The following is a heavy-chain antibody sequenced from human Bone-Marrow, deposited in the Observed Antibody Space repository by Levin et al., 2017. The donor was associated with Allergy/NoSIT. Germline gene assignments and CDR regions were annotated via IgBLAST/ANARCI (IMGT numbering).Heavy chain of an antibody. D-gene: IGHD3-10*01. CDR1: GGSISSGGYY. CDR3: ARVSGLDYYGSGSYYTQTSYFDY. CDR2: IYYSGST. J-gene: IGHJ4*02. Sequence: PSETLSLTCTVSGGSISSGGYYWSWIRQHPGKGLEWIGYIYYSGSTYYNPSLKSRVTISVDTSKNQFSLKLSSVTAADTAVYYCARVSGLDYYGSGSYYTQTSYFDYWGQGTLVTVSS. V-gene: IGHV4-31*03.